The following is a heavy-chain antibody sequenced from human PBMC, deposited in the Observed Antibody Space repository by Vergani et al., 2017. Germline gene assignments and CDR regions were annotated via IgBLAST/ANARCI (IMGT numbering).Heavy chain of an antibody. CDR1: GGSFTSYH. D-gene: IGHD4-11*01. CDR2: IDHTGRP. CDR3: ARVNTETNGHLYYYYYMDV. V-gene: IGHV4-34*01. J-gene: IGHJ6*03. Sequence: QVQLQQWGGGQLKPSETLSLTCVVNGGSFTSYHWTWIRQSPGEGLEWVGDIDHTGRPDYNPSLKSRLTMSVDKSRNQFSLTLNSVTATDTAIYFCARVNTETNGHLYYYYYMDVWGQGTAVTVS.